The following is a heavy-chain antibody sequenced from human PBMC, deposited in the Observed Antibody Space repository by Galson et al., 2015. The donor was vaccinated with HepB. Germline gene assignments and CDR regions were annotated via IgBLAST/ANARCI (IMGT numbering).Heavy chain of an antibody. J-gene: IGHJ6*02. CDR2: ISSSSSYT. CDR3: ARDHVLRFLEHYYYYGMDV. D-gene: IGHD3-3*01. Sequence: SLRLSCAASGFTFSDYYMSWIRQAPGKGLEWVSYISSSSSYTNYADSVKGRFTISRDNAKNSLYLQMNSLRAEDTAVYYCARDHVLRFLEHYYYYGMDVWGQGTTVTVSS. CDR1: GFTFSDYY. V-gene: IGHV3-11*06.